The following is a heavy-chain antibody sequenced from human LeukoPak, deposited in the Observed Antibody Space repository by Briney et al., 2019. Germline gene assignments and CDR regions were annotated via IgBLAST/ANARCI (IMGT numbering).Heavy chain of an antibody. Sequence: GGSLRLSCVASGFTFSTFAKIWVRQPPGKGLEWGSSIFPSGGEIHYADSVRGRFTISRDNSKSTLSLQMNSLRAEDTAIYYCATYRQVLLPFESWGQGTLVTVSS. CDR2: IFPSGGEI. D-gene: IGHD2-8*02. CDR1: GFTFSTFA. V-gene: IGHV3-23*01. J-gene: IGHJ4*02. CDR3: ATYRQVLLPFES.